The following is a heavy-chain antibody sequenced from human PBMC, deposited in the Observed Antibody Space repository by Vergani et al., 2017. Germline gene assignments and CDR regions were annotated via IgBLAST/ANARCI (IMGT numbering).Heavy chain of an antibody. V-gene: IGHV1-69*01. CDR3: ARDRPNIPPYCSSTSCTYRGWYFDL. CDR1: GGTFSSYA. CDR2: ISPTFGTA. Sequence: QVQLVQSGAEVKKPGSSVKVSCKASGGTFSSYAISWVRQAPGQGLEWMGGISPTFGTANYALKFQGRVTITADESTSTAYMELSSLSSEDTSGYYCARDRPNIPPYCSSTSCTYRGWYFDLWGRGTLVTVSS. J-gene: IGHJ2*01. D-gene: IGHD2-2*01.